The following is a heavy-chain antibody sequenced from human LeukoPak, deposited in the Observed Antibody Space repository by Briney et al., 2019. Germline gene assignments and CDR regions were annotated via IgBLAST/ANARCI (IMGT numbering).Heavy chain of an antibody. V-gene: IGHV1-69*05. Sequence: SVKVSCKASGYTFTSYGISWVRQAPGQGLEWMGRIIPTFGTANYAQKFQGRVTITTDESTSTAYMELSSLRSEDTAVYYCARVPYCSSTSCQRGTNAFDIWGQGTMVTVSS. CDR1: GYTFTSYG. CDR2: IIPTFGTA. CDR3: ARVPYCSSTSCQRGTNAFDI. D-gene: IGHD2-2*01. J-gene: IGHJ3*02.